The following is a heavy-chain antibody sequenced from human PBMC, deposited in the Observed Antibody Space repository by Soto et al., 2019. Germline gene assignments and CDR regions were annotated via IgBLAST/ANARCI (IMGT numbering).Heavy chain of an antibody. CDR1: GGSISSYY. V-gene: IGHV4-59*08. Sequence: SETLSLTCTVSGGSISSYYWSWIRQPPGKGLEWIGYIYYSGSTNYNPSLKSRVTISVDTSKNQFSLKLTSVTAADPAVHYCSYGGYEDYYNYLDFGGKGTRAPVPS. CDR3: SYGGYEDYYNYLDF. D-gene: IGHD5-12*01. CDR2: IYYSGST. J-gene: IGHJ6*03.